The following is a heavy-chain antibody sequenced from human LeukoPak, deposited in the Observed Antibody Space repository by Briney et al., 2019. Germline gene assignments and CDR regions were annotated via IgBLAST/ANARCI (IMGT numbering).Heavy chain of an antibody. V-gene: IGHV4-39*07. CDR2: IYYSGST. CDR1: GDFLSSGAYY. CDR3: SRGSDEPKTGDY. D-gene: IGHD6-25*01. Sequence: SETLSLTCTVSGDFLSSGAYYWGWIRQAPGKGLAWIGSIYYSGSTFYNASFESRVTISVGTSKNQFSLKLSSVTAADTAVYYCSRGSDEPKTGDYWGQGTLVTVSS. J-gene: IGHJ4*02.